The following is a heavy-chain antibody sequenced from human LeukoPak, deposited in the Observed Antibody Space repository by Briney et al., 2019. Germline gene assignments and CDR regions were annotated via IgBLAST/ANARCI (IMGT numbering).Heavy chain of an antibody. V-gene: IGHV5-51*01. CDR3: ARRTAAGAFDY. D-gene: IGHD6-13*01. J-gene: IGHJ4*02. Sequence: ESLKISCKGSGYSFTSYWIGWVRQMPGKGLEWMGVIYPGDSETRYSPSFQGQVTFSADKSLSAAYLQWGSLKASDTAFYYCARRTAAGAFDYWGQGTLVTVSS. CDR2: IYPGDSET. CDR1: GYSFTSYW.